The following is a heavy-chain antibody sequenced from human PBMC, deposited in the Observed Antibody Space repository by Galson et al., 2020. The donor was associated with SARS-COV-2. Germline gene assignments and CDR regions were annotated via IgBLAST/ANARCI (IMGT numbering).Heavy chain of an antibody. CDR3: AYLRSDYYCNYGLDG. CDR1: GFTFSTYA. Sequence: GGSLRLSCTASGFTFSTYAMSWVRQAPGKGQEWVSAISGGRESTYYAVSLDGRFTISRDNSKNTLYLVMNSLRAEDTAVYYCAYLRSDYYCNYGLDGWGQGTPVTVSS. V-gene: IGHV3-23*01. CDR2: ISGGREST. J-gene: IGHJ6*02.